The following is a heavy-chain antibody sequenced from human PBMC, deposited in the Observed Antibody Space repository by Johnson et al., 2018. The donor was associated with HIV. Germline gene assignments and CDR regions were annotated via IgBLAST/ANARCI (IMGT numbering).Heavy chain of an antibody. CDR2: ISYDGSNK. V-gene: IGHV3-30-3*01. D-gene: IGHD3-3*01. Sequence: QVQLVESGGGVVQPGRSLRLSCAASGFSFSNYAMHWVRQAPGKGLEWVAVISYDGSNKYYPNSLKGRFTISRDNSKNTLYLQINSLRAEDTAVYYCASLYDDCWSAYHDVFDIWGQGTMVTVSS. CDR3: ASLYDDCWSAYHDVFDI. CDR1: GFSFSNYA. J-gene: IGHJ3*02.